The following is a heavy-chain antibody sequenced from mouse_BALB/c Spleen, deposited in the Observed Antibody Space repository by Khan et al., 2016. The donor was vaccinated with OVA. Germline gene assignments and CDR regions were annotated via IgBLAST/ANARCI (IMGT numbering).Heavy chain of an antibody. Sequence: QVQLKQSGAELAKPGASVKMSCKASGYTFINYWILWVKQRPGQGLEWIGYINPSTGYTEYNQNFKDKATLTADKSSSTAYLQLSSLTSEDSAVYYWARRGLRWDFDYWGQGTTLQGSS. J-gene: IGHJ2*01. CDR2: INPSTGYT. D-gene: IGHD2-1*01. CDR1: GYTFINYW. V-gene: IGHV1-7*01. CDR3: ARRGLRWDFDY.